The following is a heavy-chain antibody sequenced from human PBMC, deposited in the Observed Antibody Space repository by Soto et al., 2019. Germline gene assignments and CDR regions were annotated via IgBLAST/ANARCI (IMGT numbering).Heavy chain of an antibody. Sequence: SETLSLTCAVYGGSFSGYYWSWIRQPPGKGLEWIGEINHSGSTNYNPSLKSRVTISVDTSKNQFSLKLSSVTAADTAVYYCARGRIAAAGRGAWFDPWGQGTLVTVSS. J-gene: IGHJ5*02. CDR3: ARGRIAAAGRGAWFDP. V-gene: IGHV4-34*01. CDR2: INHSGST. D-gene: IGHD6-13*01. CDR1: GGSFSGYY.